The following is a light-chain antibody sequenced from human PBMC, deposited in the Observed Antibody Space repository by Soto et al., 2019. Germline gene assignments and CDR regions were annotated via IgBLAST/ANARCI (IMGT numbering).Light chain of an antibody. V-gene: IGLV2-14*01. Sequence: QSVLAAPASLSGSPGQSITISCTVTSSDVGGYNYVSWYQQLPGKAPKLMIYDVSDRPSGVSNRFSGSKSGNTASLTISGLQAEDEADYYCSSYTSSSLYVFGTGTKVTVL. J-gene: IGLJ1*01. CDR2: DVS. CDR1: SSDVGGYNY. CDR3: SSYTSSSLYV.